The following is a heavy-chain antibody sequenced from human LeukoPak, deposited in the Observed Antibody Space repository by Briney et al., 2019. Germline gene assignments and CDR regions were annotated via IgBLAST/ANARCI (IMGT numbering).Heavy chain of an antibody. V-gene: IGHV3-23*01. Sequence: GGSLRRSCTASGFSFSSHSMTWVRRAPGKGLDWVSTISPRSDFTFYEDSVKGRFTVSRDNSRNTLYLHMSTLRAEDTAVYYCSAQPESLAGAMYSWGQGALVTVCS. J-gene: IGHJ4*02. CDR1: GFSFSSHS. D-gene: IGHD6-19*01. CDR3: SAQPESLAGAMYS. CDR2: ISPRSDFT.